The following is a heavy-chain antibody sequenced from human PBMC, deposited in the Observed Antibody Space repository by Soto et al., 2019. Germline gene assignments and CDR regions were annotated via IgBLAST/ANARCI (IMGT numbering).Heavy chain of an antibody. CDR1: GFTFSSYA. CDR3: WKGRGGGGDFCH. CDR2: VSIGGST. V-gene: IGHV3-23*01. J-gene: IGHJ4*02. D-gene: IGHD2-21*02. Sequence: DVQLLESGGGLVQPEGSLRLSCAASGFTFSSYAMGWVRQGPGKGLEWVAVVSIGGSTHYADSVRGRFTISRDNSKNTPSLPMNRLAGGDTAGYFWWKGRGGGGDFCHRGQGALVTVSS.